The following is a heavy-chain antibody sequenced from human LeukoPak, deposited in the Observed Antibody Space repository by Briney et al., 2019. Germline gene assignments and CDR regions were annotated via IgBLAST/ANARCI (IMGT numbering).Heavy chain of an antibody. CDR2: ITSSSSTI. D-gene: IGHD3-16*02. Sequence: GGSLRLSCAASGFTFDAYAMNWVRQAPGKGLEWLSYITSSSSTIYYADSVKGRFTISRDNAKNSLYLQMNSLRAEDTAVYYCAREGIIWGTCRYFDYWGQGTLVTVSS. J-gene: IGHJ4*02. CDR3: AREGIIWGTCRYFDY. V-gene: IGHV3-48*01. CDR1: GFTFDAYA.